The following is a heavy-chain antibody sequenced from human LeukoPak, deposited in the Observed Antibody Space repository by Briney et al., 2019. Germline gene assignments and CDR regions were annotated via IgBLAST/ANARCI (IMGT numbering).Heavy chain of an antibody. Sequence: GGSPRLSCAASGFTFSTYGMHWVRQAPGKGLEWVAVISYDGSNKYYADSVKGRFTISRDNSKNTLYLQMNSLRAEDTAVYYCAKVGRVVPAAIYYFDYWGQGTLVTVSS. V-gene: IGHV3-30*18. J-gene: IGHJ4*02. CDR1: GFTFSTYG. D-gene: IGHD2-2*01. CDR2: ISYDGSNK. CDR3: AKVGRVVPAAIYYFDY.